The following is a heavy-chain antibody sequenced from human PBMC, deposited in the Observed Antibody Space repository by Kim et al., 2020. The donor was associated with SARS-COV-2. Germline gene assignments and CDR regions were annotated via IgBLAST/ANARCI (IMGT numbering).Heavy chain of an antibody. V-gene: IGHV1-8*01. Sequence: GNTGYAQKFQGRVTMTRNTSISTAYMELSSLRSEDTAVYYCASGLAAAGYWGQGTLVTVSS. CDR3: ASGLAAAGY. J-gene: IGHJ4*02. CDR2: GNT. D-gene: IGHD6-13*01.